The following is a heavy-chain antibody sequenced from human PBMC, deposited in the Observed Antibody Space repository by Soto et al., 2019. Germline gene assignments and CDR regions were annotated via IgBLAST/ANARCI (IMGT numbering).Heavy chain of an antibody. V-gene: IGHV4-30-4*01. CDR1: GGSISSGDYY. J-gene: IGHJ5*02. CDR3: ARDRASPIRNNRLAP. CDR2: IYYSGST. D-gene: IGHD2-2*01. Sequence: PSETLALTCTVSGGSISSGDYYWSGIRQPPGKGLECIGYIYYSGSTYYNPSLKSRVTISVDTSKNQFSLKLSSVAAADTAVYYCARDRASPIRNNRLAPPAQRTLVNVSS.